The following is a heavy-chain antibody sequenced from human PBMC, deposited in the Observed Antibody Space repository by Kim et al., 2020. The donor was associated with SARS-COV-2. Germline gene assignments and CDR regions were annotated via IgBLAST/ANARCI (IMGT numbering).Heavy chain of an antibody. J-gene: IGHJ4*02. CDR3: AIAGLYYDSSGYAN. CDR1: GYTFTSYA. D-gene: IGHD3-22*01. CDR2: INTNTGNP. V-gene: IGHV7-4-1*02. Sequence: ASVKVSCKASGYTFTSYAMNWVRQAPGQGLEWMGWINTNTGNPTYAQGFTGRFVFSLDTSVSTAYLQISSLKAEDTAVYYCAIAGLYYDSSGYANWGQGTLVTVSS.